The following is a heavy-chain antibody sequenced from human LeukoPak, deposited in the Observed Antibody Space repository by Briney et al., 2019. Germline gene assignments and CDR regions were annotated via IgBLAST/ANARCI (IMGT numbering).Heavy chain of an antibody. J-gene: IGHJ3*02. D-gene: IGHD4-23*01. CDR1: GFTFSAYW. CDR2: ISGSGGST. Sequence: GGSLRLSCAASGFTFSAYWMSWVRQAPGKGLEWVSAISGSGGSTYYADSVKGRFTISRDNSKNTLYLQMNSLRAEDTAVYYCAKPMTTVVGSDAFDIWGQGTMVTVSS. CDR3: AKPMTTVVGSDAFDI. V-gene: IGHV3-23*01.